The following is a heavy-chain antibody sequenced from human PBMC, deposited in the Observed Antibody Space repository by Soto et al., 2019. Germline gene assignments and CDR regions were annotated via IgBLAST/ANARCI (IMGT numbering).Heavy chain of an antibody. V-gene: IGHV4-31*03. J-gene: IGHJ4*02. CDR3: AREGGGGVDD. Sequence: QVQLQESGPGLVKPSQTLSVTCTVSGASISSGSYYWNWIRHHPGKGLEWIGYIYHSGSTNYNPSLKRRVTISVDTSRNQFSLKLSSVTAADTAVYFGAREGGGGVDDWGQGTLVTVSS. CDR2: IYHSGST. CDR1: GASISSGSYY. D-gene: IGHD1-26*01.